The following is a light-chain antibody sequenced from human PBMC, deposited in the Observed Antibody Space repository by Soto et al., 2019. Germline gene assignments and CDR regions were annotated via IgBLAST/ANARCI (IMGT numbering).Light chain of an antibody. Sequence: EVLLTQSPATLSLSPGDRATLPCRASQYIDTDLAWYQQKPGQAPRLLIYDASARATGIPGRFSGSGSGTDFTLTISSLETEDSALYYCQQRSNWPFFTFGPGTKVDIK. CDR2: DAS. CDR3: QQRSNWPFFT. CDR1: QYIDTD. V-gene: IGKV3-11*01. J-gene: IGKJ3*01.